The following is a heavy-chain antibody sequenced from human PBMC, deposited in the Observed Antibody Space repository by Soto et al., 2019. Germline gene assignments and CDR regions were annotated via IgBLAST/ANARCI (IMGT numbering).Heavy chain of an antibody. CDR3: AKAGGIAVARDYYYGMDV. J-gene: IGHJ6*02. CDR2: IYHSGTT. V-gene: IGHV4-4*02. CDR1: GGCIRSRNC. D-gene: IGHD6-19*01. Sequence: PSINGACSGGCIRSRNCLRGVRQTPGMGPEWIGEIYHSGTTNYNQSLKSRVTISVDKSKNQFSLNLRSVTAADTAVYYCAKAGGIAVARDYYYGMDVWGQGTTVTVSS.